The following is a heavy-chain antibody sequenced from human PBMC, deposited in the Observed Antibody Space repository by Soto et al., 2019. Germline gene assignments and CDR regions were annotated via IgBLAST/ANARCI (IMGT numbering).Heavy chain of an antibody. D-gene: IGHD1-7*01. CDR1: GGSISVNSYY. Sequence: SETLSLTCTVSGGSISVNSYYWGWVRQPPGKWLEWIGSVYYSGSTSYNPSLKSRVTISIDTFKNQFSLKLSSVTAADTATFYCARGREYNWNFRGWFDPWGQGTLVTVSS. CDR3: ARGREYNWNFRGWFDP. CDR2: VYYSGST. V-gene: IGHV4-39*01. J-gene: IGHJ5*02.